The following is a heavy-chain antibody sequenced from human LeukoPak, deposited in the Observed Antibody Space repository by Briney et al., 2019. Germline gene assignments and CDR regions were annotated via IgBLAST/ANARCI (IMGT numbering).Heavy chain of an antibody. CDR3: ATEFRDGYPIQGWFDP. D-gene: IGHD5-24*01. CDR1: GGSVSGSNYY. J-gene: IGHJ5*02. V-gene: IGHV4-39*07. CDR2: IYHSGST. Sequence: SETLSLTCSVSGGSVSGSNYYWAWIRQPPGKGLEWIGEIYHSGSTNYNPSLKSRVTISVDKSKNQFSLKLSSVTAADTAVYYCATEFRDGYPIQGWFDPWGQGTLVTVSS.